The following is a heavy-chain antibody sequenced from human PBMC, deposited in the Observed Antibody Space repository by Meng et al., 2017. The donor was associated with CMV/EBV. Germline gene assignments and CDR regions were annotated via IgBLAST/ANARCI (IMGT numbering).Heavy chain of an antibody. Sequence: QVQVQQWGAGLLKPSGTLSLTCAVYGGSFSGYYWSWIRQPPGKGLEWIGEINHSGSTNYNPSLKSRVTISVDTSKNQFSLKLSSVTAADTAVYYCARGVGGWFDPWGQGTLVTVSS. CDR2: INHSGST. D-gene: IGHD1-26*01. V-gene: IGHV4-34*01. J-gene: IGHJ5*02. CDR3: ARGVGGWFDP. CDR1: GGSFSGYY.